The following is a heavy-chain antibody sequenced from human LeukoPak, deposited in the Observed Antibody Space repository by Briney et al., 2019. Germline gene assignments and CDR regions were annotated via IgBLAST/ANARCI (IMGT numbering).Heavy chain of an antibody. J-gene: IGHJ4*02. CDR1: GFTFSSYS. V-gene: IGHV3-21*01. Sequence: PGGSLRLSCAASGFTFSSYSMNWVRQAPGKGLEWVASISSSSSYIYYADSVKGRFTISRDNAKNSLYLQMNSLRAEDTAVYYCARGETGDPYRSIDYWGQGTLVTVSS. D-gene: IGHD4-17*01. CDR2: ISSSSSYI. CDR3: ARGETGDPYRSIDY.